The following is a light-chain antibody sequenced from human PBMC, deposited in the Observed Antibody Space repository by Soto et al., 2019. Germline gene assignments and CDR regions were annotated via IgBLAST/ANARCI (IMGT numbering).Light chain of an antibody. J-gene: IGKJ2*01. CDR3: QQIYNSPYT. CDR1: QSINNY. Sequence: DIQMTQSPSSLSASLGDRVTITCRASQSINNYLNWYQQEEGKAPKLLIYAATSLQSGVPSRFSGSGSGTEFTLTISILQPGDFATYYCQQIYNSPYTFGLGTKVDIK. CDR2: AAT. V-gene: IGKV1-39*01.